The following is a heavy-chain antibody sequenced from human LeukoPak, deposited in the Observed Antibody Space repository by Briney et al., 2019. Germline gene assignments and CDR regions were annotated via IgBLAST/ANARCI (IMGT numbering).Heavy chain of an antibody. Sequence: SETLSLTCAVYGGSFSGYYWSWIRQPPGKGLEWIGEINHSGSTNYNPSLKSRVTISVDTSKNQFSLKLSSVTAADTAAYYCARGLSSGSLDIWGQGTMVTVSS. D-gene: IGHD1-26*01. CDR2: INHSGST. V-gene: IGHV4-34*01. J-gene: IGHJ3*02. CDR1: GGSFSGYY. CDR3: ARGLSSGSLDI.